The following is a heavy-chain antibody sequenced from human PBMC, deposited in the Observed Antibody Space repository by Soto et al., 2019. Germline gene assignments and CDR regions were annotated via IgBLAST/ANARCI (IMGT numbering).Heavy chain of an antibody. CDR1: VFTFSTYA. V-gene: IGHV3-23*01. J-gene: IGHJ4*02. CDR2: ISGSGNKT. CDR3: VRGVRLHFDL. Sequence: GPLRLSGGVPVFTFSTYAMSWVRQAPGKGLEWVSAISGSGNKTFYADSVKGRFTISRDNSKNTLHLHMSSLRVEDTAVYYCVRGVRLHFDLWGQGTLVTVSS.